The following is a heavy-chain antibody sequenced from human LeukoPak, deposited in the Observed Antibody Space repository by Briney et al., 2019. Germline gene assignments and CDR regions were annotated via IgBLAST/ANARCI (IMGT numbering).Heavy chain of an antibody. Sequence: GGSLRLSCAASGFTFSTYAMHWVRQAPGKGLEWVAVISYDGSSKYYADSVKGRFTISRDNAKNSLYLQMNSLRAEDTALYYCARETVEMATTTFDYWGQRTLVSVSS. CDR1: GFTFSTYA. D-gene: IGHD5-24*01. CDR3: ARETVEMATTTFDY. V-gene: IGHV3-30*04. J-gene: IGHJ4*02. CDR2: ISYDGSSK.